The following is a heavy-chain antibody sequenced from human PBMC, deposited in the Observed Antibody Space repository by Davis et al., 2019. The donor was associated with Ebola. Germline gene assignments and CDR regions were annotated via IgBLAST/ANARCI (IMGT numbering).Heavy chain of an antibody. V-gene: IGHV3-23*01. CDR2: ISGNGATT. J-gene: IGHJ5*02. CDR3: ARVNAATGYSRFDL. CDR1: GFTLRSYA. D-gene: IGHD3-9*01. Sequence: AGSLRLSCAASGFTLRSYAMSWVRQAPGKGLEWVSTISGNGATTYYADSVKGRFTISRDNAKNSLYLRMNSLRTEDTALYYCARVNAATGYSRFDLWGQGTLVTVSS.